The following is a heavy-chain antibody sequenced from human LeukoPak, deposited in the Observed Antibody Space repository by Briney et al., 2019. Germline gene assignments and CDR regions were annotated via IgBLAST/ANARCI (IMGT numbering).Heavy chain of an antibody. CDR3: STAEFS. CDR1: GFVFRNYF. CDR2: IKSKTDGGTT. J-gene: IGHJ5*02. V-gene: IGHV3-15*01. Sequence: GGSLRLSCAASGFVFRNYFMNWVRQAPGKGLERVGRIKSKTDGGTTDYAAPVRGRFTISRDDSKNTLYLQMNSLNTEDTAAYYCSTAEFSWGQGTLVTVSS.